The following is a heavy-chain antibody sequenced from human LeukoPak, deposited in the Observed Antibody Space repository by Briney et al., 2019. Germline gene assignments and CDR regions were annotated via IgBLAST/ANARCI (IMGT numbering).Heavy chain of an antibody. D-gene: IGHD3-9*01. CDR2: IIPIFGTA. CDR3: ARGRYFDWFGNYYSDY. J-gene: IGHJ4*02. Sequence: GASVKVSCKASGGTFSSYAISWVRQAPGQGLEWMGGIIPIFGTANYAQKFQGRVTITADESTSTAYMELSSLRSEDTAVYYCARGRYFDWFGNYYSDYWGQGTLVTVSS. CDR1: GGTFSSYA. V-gene: IGHV1-69*13.